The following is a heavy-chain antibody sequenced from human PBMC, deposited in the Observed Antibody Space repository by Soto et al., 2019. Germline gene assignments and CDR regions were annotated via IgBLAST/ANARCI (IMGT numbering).Heavy chain of an antibody. V-gene: IGHV3-21*06. CDR1: GFTFSSYS. CDR2: ISSSSSPI. J-gene: IGHJ3*02. D-gene: IGHD2-2*02. CDR3: VRGGRGYTRDDVFDI. Sequence: EVQLVESGGGLVKPGGSLRLSCVDSGFTFSSYSMNWVRQAPGKGLEWVSPISSSSSPIFYADSLKGRFTISRDNAKISLYLQMNSLRAEDTAVYYCVRGGRGYTRDDVFDIWGQGTMVTVSS.